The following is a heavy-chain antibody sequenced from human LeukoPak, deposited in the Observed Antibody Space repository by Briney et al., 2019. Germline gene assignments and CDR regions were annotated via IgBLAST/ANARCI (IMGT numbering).Heavy chain of an antibody. CDR2: IYYSGST. Sequence: SETLSLTCAVSGGSISSGGYYWSWIRQHPGKGLEWIGYIYYSGSTYYNPSLKSRVTISVDTSKNQFSLKLSSVTAADTAVYYCARDALTGDRDYWGQGTLVTVSS. CDR1: GGSISSGGYY. J-gene: IGHJ4*02. CDR3: ARDALTGDRDY. V-gene: IGHV4-31*11. D-gene: IGHD7-27*01.